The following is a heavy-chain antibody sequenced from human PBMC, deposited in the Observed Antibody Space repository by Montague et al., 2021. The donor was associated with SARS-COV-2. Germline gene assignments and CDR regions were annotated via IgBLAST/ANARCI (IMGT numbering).Heavy chain of an antibody. CDR3: GRVAVAGIHRFDP. CDR1: GFSLSTSGMC. D-gene: IGHD6-19*01. CDR2: IDWDDDK. V-gene: IGHV2-70*11. J-gene: IGHJ5*02. Sequence: PALVKPTQTLTLACTFSGFSLSTSGMCVSWIRQPPGKALEWLARIDWDDDKYYSTSLKTRLTISKDTSKNQLVLTMTNMDPVDTATYYCGRVAVAGIHRFDPWGQGTLVTVSS.